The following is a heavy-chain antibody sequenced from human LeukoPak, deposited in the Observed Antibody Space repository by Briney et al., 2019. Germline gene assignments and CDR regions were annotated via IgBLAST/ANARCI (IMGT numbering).Heavy chain of an antibody. D-gene: IGHD2-15*01. CDR3: AKIVADY. CDR2: IRYDESNK. V-gene: IGHV3-30*02. CDR1: GFSFSYYG. Sequence: GGSLRLSCAASGFSFSYYGMHWVRQAPGKGLEWVAFIRYDESNKYYADSVKGRFTISRDNSNNTLYLQMNSLRAEDTAVYYCAKIVADYWGQGTLVTVSS. J-gene: IGHJ4*02.